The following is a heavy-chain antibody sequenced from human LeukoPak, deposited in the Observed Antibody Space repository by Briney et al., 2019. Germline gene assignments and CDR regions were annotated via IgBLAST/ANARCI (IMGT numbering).Heavy chain of an antibody. V-gene: IGHV4-34*01. CDR2: INHSGST. CDR1: GGSFSGYY. J-gene: IGHJ4*02. CDR3: ARDLWFLDY. Sequence: PSETLSLTCAVYGGSFSGYYWSWIRQPPGKGLEWIGEINHSGSTNYNPSLKSRVTISVDTSKNQFSLKLSSVTAADTAVYYCARDLWFLDYWGQGTLVTVSS. D-gene: IGHD3-10*01.